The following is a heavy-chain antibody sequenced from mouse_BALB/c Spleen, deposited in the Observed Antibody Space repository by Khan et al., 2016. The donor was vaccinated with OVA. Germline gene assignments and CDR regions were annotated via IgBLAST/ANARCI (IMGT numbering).Heavy chain of an antibody. J-gene: IGHJ3*01. V-gene: IGHV14-1*02. CDR2: IDPENGNT. Sequence: VQLQQSGAELVRPGALVKLSCKASGFNIKEYYMHWVKQRPEQGLVWIGRIDPENGNTIYDPKFQGKASITSDTSSNTAYLQLSSLTSEDTAVYYCARDGYSPWFAYWGQGTLVTVSA. D-gene: IGHD2-3*01. CDR3: ARDGYSPWFAY. CDR1: GFNIKEYY.